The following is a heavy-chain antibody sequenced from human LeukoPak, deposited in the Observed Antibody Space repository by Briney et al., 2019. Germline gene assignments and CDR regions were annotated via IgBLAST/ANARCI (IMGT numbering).Heavy chain of an antibody. D-gene: IGHD6-13*01. CDR3: ARDLPYSSSWESIDY. J-gene: IGHJ4*02. CDR2: IASYDNGKT. Sequence: AASVKVSCKASGYTFNNYGITWVRQAPAQGLEWMGWIASYDNGKTKYTQKLQGRVTMTTDTSTSTAYMELRSLRSDDTAVYYCARDLPYSSSWESIDYWGQGTLVTVSS. V-gene: IGHV1-18*01. CDR1: GYTFNNYG.